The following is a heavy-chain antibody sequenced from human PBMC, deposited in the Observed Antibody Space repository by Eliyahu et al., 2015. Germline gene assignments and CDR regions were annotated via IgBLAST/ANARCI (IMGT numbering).Heavy chain of an antibody. Sequence: EVQLVESGEXLVQPGGSLRLSCAASGFPFSTYAMPWVRQAPGKGLEYVSAXSRNGGTTYYADSVKGRFTISRDNSKNTLYLQMGSLRAEDMAVYYCARRSQTYDYGLDYWGQGTLVTVSS. CDR1: GFPFSTYA. V-gene: IGHV3-64*02. D-gene: IGHD4-17*01. CDR2: XSRNGGTT. J-gene: IGHJ4*02. CDR3: ARRSQTYDYGLDY.